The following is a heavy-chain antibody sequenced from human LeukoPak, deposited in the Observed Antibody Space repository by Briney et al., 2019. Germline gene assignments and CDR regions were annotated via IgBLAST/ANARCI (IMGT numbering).Heavy chain of an antibody. Sequence: PPQTLSLTCPVSGASISSGGYYWSWIRQHPGKGLEWIGYIYYSGSTYYNPSLKSRVTISVDTSKNQFSLKLSSVTAADTAVYSCARASGFLEWLLQNNWFDPWGQGTLVTVSS. D-gene: IGHD3-3*01. CDR1: GASISSGGYY. CDR2: IYYSGST. V-gene: IGHV4-31*03. J-gene: IGHJ5*02. CDR3: ARASGFLEWLLQNNWFDP.